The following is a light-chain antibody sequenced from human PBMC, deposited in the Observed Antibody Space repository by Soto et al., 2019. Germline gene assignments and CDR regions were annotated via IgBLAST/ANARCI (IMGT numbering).Light chain of an antibody. J-gene: IGLJ2*01. CDR3: QTWGTGTVV. CDR2: LNSDGSH. CDR1: SGHSSYA. Sequence: QAVVTQSPSASASPGASVKLTCNLSSGHSSYAIAWHQQQPEKGPRYLMKLNSDGSHNKGDGIPDRFSGSSSGAERYLTISSLQSEDEADYYCQTWGTGTVVFGGGTKVTVL. V-gene: IGLV4-69*01.